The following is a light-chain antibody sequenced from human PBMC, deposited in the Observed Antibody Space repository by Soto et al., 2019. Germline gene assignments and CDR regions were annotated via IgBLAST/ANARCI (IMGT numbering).Light chain of an antibody. CDR2: EVS. J-gene: IGLJ3*02. CDR3: ISYTSSSTWV. CDR1: SSDVGGYNY. Sequence: QSALTQPASVSRSPGQSITISCTGTSSDVGGYNYVSWYQQHPGKAPKLMIYEVSNRPSGVSDRFSGSRSGNTASLTISGLQAEDETDYYCISYTSSSTWVFGGGTQLTVL. V-gene: IGLV2-14*01.